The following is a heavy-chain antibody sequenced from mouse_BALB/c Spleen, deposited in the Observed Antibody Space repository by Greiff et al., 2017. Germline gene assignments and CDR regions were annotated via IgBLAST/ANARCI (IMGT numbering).Heavy chain of an antibody. CDR1: GYTFTDYN. D-gene: IGHD2-1*01. V-gene: IGHV1S29*02. CDR2: IYPYNGGT. CDR3: ANLWYGAY. J-gene: IGHJ3*01. Sequence: VQLKESGPELVKPGASVKISCKASGYTFTDYNMHWVKQSHGKSLEWIGYIYPYNGGTGYNQKFKSKATLTVDNSSSTAYMELRSLTSEDSAVYYCANLWYGAYWGQGTLVTVSA.